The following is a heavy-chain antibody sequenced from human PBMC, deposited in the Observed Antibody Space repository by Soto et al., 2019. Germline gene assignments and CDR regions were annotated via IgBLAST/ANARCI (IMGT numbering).Heavy chain of an antibody. CDR3: ARDFTGWPPDGVDS. J-gene: IGHJ4*02. CDR1: GFRFTSYA. CDR2: ISAHSGNT. V-gene: IGHV1-18*01. Sequence: ASVKVSCKASGFRFTSYAITWVRQAPGQGLEWMGWISAHSGNTKYAQNLQGRVTMSTDTSTSTAYMELGSLTSDDTAVYYCARDFTGWPPDGVDSWGQGTLVPVSS. D-gene: IGHD3-16*01.